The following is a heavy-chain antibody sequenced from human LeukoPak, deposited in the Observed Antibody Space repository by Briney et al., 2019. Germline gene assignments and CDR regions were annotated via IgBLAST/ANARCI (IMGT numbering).Heavy chain of an antibody. CDR3: ARLNQGNRFDY. CDR1: GGSISSSSFY. CDR2: IYYSGNT. J-gene: IGHJ4*02. Sequence: SETLSPTCTVSGGSISSSSFYWGWIRQPPGNGLEWIGSIYYSGNTYYNPSLKSRVTISVDTSKNQFSLKLSSVTAADTAVYYCARLNQGNRFDYWGQGTLVTVSS. D-gene: IGHD1-14*01. V-gene: IGHV4-39*01.